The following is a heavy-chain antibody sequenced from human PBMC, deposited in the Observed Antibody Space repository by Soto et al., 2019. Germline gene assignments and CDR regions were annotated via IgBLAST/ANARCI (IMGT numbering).Heavy chain of an antibody. CDR3: ARGRQYYYDSSGYYPAPFYFDY. Sequence: QVQLQESGPGLVKPSQTLSLTCTVSGGSISSGGYYWSWIRQHPGKGLEWIGYIYYSGSTYYNPSLKSRVTISVDTSKNHVALKLSSVTAADTAVYYCARGRQYYYDSSGYYPAPFYFDYWGQGTLVTVSS. D-gene: IGHD3-22*01. CDR2: IYYSGST. V-gene: IGHV4-31*03. CDR1: GGSISSGGYY. J-gene: IGHJ4*02.